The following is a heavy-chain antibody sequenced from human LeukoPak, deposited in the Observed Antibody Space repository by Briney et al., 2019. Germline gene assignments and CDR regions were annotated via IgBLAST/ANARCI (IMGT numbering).Heavy chain of an antibody. CDR2: INHSGNT. V-gene: IGHV4-34*01. CDR3: ARGLSQGWFDP. CDR1: GGSFSGYY. Sequence: SETLSLTCAVYGGSFSGYYWSWIRNPPGKGLEWIGEINHSGNTNYNPSLKSRVTISVDTSKNQFSLKLSSVTAADTAVYYCARGLSQGWFDPWGQGTLVTVSS. J-gene: IGHJ5*02.